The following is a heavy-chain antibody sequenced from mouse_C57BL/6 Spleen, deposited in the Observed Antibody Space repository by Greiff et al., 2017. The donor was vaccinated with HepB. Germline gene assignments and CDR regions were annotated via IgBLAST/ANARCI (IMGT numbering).Heavy chain of an antibody. CDR1: GYTFTDYN. J-gene: IGHJ4*01. Sequence: EVKLQQSGPELVKPGASVKMSCKASGYTFTDYNMHWVKQSHGKSLEWIGYINPNNGGTSYNQKFKGKATLTVNKSSSTAYMELRSLTSEDSAVYYCARNPLYYDYDGYAMDYWGQGTSVTVSS. V-gene: IGHV1-22*01. CDR3: ARNPLYYDYDGYAMDY. CDR2: INPNNGGT. D-gene: IGHD2-4*01.